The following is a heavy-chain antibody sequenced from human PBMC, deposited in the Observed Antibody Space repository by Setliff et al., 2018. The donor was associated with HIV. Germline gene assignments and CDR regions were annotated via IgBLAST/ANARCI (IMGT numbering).Heavy chain of an antibody. V-gene: IGHV3-23*03. CDR1: TLNNYA. Sequence: TLNNYAMNWVRQAPGKGLEWISVFYSGNSGIYYADSVKGRFIVSRDNSKNTLCLQMNSLTVEDTAVYYCAKGASPAGSVAYFDYWGQGTLVTVSS. CDR3: AKGASPAGSVAYFDY. CDR2: FYSGNSGI. J-gene: IGHJ4*02. D-gene: IGHD6-19*01.